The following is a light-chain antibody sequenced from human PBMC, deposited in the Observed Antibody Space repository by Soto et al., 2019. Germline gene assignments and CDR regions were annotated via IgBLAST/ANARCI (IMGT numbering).Light chain of an antibody. CDR3: QQYNSS. CDR1: QSISNW. CDR2: KAS. J-gene: IGKJ2*01. V-gene: IGKV1-5*03. Sequence: DTHMTQSPSTLSASVGDRVTITCRASQSISNWLAWYQQKPGKAPKLLIYKASSLESGVLSRFSGSGSGTEFTLTISRLQPDDFATYYCQQYNSSFGQGTKVDIK.